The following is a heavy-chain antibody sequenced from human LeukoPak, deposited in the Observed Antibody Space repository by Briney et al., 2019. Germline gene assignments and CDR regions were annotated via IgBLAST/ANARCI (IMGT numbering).Heavy chain of an antibody. CDR2: IRFDGSNK. Sequence: QPGGSLRLSCAASGFTLKTYGMHWVRQAPGRGLEWVAFIRFDGSNKYYADSVKGRFTISRDNSKNTLYLQMKSLRPEDTAVYYCARGDGYCSSASCSGNWGQGTLVTVSS. V-gene: IGHV3-30*02. D-gene: IGHD2-2*03. J-gene: IGHJ4*02. CDR3: ARGDGYCSSASCSGN. CDR1: GFTLKTYG.